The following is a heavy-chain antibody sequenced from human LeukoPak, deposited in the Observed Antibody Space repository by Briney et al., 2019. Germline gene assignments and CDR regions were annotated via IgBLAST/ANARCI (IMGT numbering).Heavy chain of an antibody. V-gene: IGHV1-58*02. J-gene: IGHJ6*03. CDR1: GFTFTSSA. CDR3: AAELYGGNAGYMDV. D-gene: IGHD4-23*01. CDR2: IVVGSGNT. Sequence: SVKVSCKASGFTFTSSAMQWVRQARGQRLEWIGWIVVGSGNTNYAQKFQERVTITRDMSTSTAYMELSSLRSEDTAVYYCAAELYGGNAGYMDVWGKGTTVTVSS.